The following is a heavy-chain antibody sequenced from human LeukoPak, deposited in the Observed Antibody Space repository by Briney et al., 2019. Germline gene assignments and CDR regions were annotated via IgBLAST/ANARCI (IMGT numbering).Heavy chain of an antibody. Sequence: SETLSLTCAVYGGSFSGYYWSWLRQPPGKGLEWIGEINHSGSTNYNPSLKSRVTISVDTSKNQFSLKLSSVTAADTAVYYCARGKVVPAATYYMDVWGKGTTVTVSS. D-gene: IGHD2-2*01. CDR3: ARGKVVPAATYYMDV. V-gene: IGHV4-34*01. CDR2: INHSGST. J-gene: IGHJ6*03. CDR1: GGSFSGYY.